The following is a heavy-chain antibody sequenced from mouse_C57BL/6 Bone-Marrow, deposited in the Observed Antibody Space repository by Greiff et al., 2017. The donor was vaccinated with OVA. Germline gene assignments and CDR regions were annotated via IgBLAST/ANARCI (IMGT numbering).Heavy chain of an antibody. CDR1: GFNIKDDY. Sequence: VKLQQSGAELVRPGASVKLSCTASGFNIKDDYMHWVKQRPEQGLEWIGWIDPENGDTEYASKFQGKATITADTSSNTAYLQLSSLTSEDTAVYYCTTLITTVVATDYYAMDYWGQGTSVTVSS. CDR3: TTLITTVVATDYYAMDY. CDR2: IDPENGDT. J-gene: IGHJ4*01. V-gene: IGHV14-4*01. D-gene: IGHD1-1*01.